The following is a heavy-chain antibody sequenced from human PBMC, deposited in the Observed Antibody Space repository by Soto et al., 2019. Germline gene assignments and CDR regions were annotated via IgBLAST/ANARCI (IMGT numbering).Heavy chain of an antibody. J-gene: IGHJ3*02. V-gene: IGHV3-30*18. CDR3: AKVGYCSGGSCYSDDAFDI. CDR2: ISSDGNNK. Sequence: GGSLRLSCAASGFTFSSFGMHWVRQAPGKGLEWVALISSDGNNKFYADSVKGRFTISRDNSKNTLYLQMNSLRAEDTAIYYCAKVGYCSGGSCYSDDAFDIWGQGAVVTVSS. D-gene: IGHD2-15*01. CDR1: GFTFSSFG.